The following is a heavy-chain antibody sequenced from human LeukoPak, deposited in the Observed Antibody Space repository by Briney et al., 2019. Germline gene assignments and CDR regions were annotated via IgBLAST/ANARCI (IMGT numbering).Heavy chain of an antibody. CDR3: ARDPVPEL. D-gene: IGHD1-14*01. CDR2: ISGSGGIT. CDR1: GFTFSSYA. V-gene: IGHV3-23*01. J-gene: IGHJ3*01. Sequence: GGSLRLSCGASGFTFSSYALSWVRHTPGKGLEWVSIISGSGGITYYADSVRGRFTISRDSSKNTMYMQMNSLRAEDTAVYYCARDPVPELWGQGTRVTVSS.